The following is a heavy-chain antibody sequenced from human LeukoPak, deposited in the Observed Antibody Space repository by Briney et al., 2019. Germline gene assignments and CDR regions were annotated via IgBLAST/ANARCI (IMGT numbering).Heavy chain of an antibody. D-gene: IGHD2-2*02. CDR2: IGAYNGNT. Sequence: GASVKVSCKASGYTFTSYGISWVRQAPGQGLEWMGWIGAYNGNTNYAQKLQGRVTMTTDTSTSTAYMELRSLRSDDTAVYYCARDHGGYCSSTSCYIWFDPWGQGNLVTVSS. CDR1: GYTFTSYG. CDR3: ARDHGGYCSSTSCYIWFDP. J-gene: IGHJ5*02. V-gene: IGHV1-18*01.